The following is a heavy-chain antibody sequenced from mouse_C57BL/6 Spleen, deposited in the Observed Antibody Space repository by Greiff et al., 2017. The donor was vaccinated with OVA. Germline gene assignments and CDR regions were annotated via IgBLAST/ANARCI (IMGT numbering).Heavy chain of an antibody. CDR2: INPNNGGT. V-gene: IGHV1-22*01. J-gene: IGHJ2*01. Sequence: VQLQQSGPELVKPGASVKMSCKASGYTFTDYNMHWVKQSHGKSLEWIGYINPNNGGTSYNQKFKGKATLTVNKSSSTAYMELRSLTSEDSAVYYCAITTVVAPLFDYWGQGTTLTVSS. D-gene: IGHD1-1*01. CDR3: AITTVVAPLFDY. CDR1: GYTFTDYN.